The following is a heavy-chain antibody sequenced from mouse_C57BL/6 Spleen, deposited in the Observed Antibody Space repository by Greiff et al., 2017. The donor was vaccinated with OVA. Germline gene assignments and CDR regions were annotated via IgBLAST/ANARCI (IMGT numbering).Heavy chain of an antibody. CDR2: IYPGSGST. Sequence: QVQLQQPGAERVKPGASVKMSCKASGYTFTSYWITWVKQRPGQGLEWIGDIYPGSGSTNYNEKFKSKATLTVDTSSSTAYMQLSSLTSEDSAVYYCAREGDGYDANDYWGQGTTLTVSS. D-gene: IGHD2-2*01. J-gene: IGHJ2*01. CDR1: GYTFTSYW. V-gene: IGHV1-55*01. CDR3: AREGDGYDANDY.